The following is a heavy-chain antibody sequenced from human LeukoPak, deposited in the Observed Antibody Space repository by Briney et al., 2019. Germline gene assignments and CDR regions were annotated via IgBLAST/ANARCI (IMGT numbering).Heavy chain of an antibody. V-gene: IGHV3-7*01. D-gene: IGHD6-13*01. CDR3: ARDSGSSWYFGDCTLDY. CDR2: IKQDGSEK. Sequence: GGSLRLSCAASGFTFSSYWMSWVRQAPGKGLEWVANIKQDGSEKYYVDSVKGRFTISRDNAKNSLYLQMNSLRAEDTAVYYCARDSGSSWYFGDCTLDYWGQGTLDTVSS. CDR1: GFTFSSYW. J-gene: IGHJ4*02.